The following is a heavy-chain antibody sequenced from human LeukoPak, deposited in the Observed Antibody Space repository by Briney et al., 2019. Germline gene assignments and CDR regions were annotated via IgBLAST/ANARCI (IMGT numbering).Heavy chain of an antibody. CDR3: AKVISGGVAVAALFDY. Sequence: GGSLRLSCAASGFTFSSYSMNWVRQAPGKGLDWVSAISDSGASTHYADFVKGRFTISRDNSKNTLYLQMNSLRAEDTAVYYCAKVISGGVAVAALFDYWGQGTLVTVSS. J-gene: IGHJ4*02. CDR2: ISDSGAST. D-gene: IGHD6-19*01. CDR1: GFTFSSYS. V-gene: IGHV3-23*01.